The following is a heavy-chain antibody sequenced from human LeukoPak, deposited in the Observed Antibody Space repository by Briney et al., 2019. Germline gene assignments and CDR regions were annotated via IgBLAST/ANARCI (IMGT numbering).Heavy chain of an antibody. V-gene: IGHV4-39*01. CDR1: GGSISSSSYY. CDR2: IYYSGST. D-gene: IGHD4-17*01. CDR3: ARRNDYGDYGYFDY. J-gene: IGHJ4*02. Sequence: SETLSLTCTVSGGSISSSSYYWGWIRQPPGKGLEWIGSIYYSGSTYYNPSLKSRVTISVDTPKNQFSLKLSSVTAADTAVYYCARRNDYGDYGYFDYWGQGTLVTVSS.